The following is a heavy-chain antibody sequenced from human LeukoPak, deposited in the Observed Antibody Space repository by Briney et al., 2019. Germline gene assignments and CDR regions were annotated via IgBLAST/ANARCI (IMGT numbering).Heavy chain of an antibody. J-gene: IGHJ5*02. CDR2: IIPIFGTA. D-gene: IGHD2-2*02. CDR1: GGTFSSYA. Sequence: ASVKVSCKASGGTFSSYAISWVRQAPGQGLEWMGGIIPIFGTANYAQKFQGRVTMTRDTSTSTVYMELSSLRSEDTAVYYCARDSVPVVPAAIRFKINWFDPWGQGTLVTVSS. CDR3: ARDSVPVVPAAIRFKINWFDP. V-gene: IGHV1-69*05.